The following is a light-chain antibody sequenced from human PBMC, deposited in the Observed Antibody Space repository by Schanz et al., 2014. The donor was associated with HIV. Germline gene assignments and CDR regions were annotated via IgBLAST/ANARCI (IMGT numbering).Light chain of an antibody. J-gene: IGKJ1*01. CDR3: LQDYNYQWT. CDR2: QAS. Sequence: GDRVTITCRASQNIGNWLAWYQQKPGKAPHLLIYQASTLKTGVPSRFSGSGSGTDFTLTISSLQPEDFAAYYCLQDYNYQWTFGQGTKVEIK. CDR1: QNIGNW. V-gene: IGKV1-6*01.